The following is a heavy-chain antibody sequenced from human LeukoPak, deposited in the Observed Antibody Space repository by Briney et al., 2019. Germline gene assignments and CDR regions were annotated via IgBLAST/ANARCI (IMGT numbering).Heavy chain of an antibody. V-gene: IGHV1-2*04. CDR2: INPNSGGT. J-gene: IGHJ2*01. D-gene: IGHD2-2*01. CDR3: AREHCSSTSCSKYFDL. Sequence: ASVKVSCKASGYTFTGYYMHWVRQAPGQGLEWMGWINPNSGGTHYAQKFQGWVTMTRDTSISTAYLEMSRLRSDDTAVYYCAREHCSSTSCSKYFDLWGRGTLVTVSS. CDR1: GYTFTGYY.